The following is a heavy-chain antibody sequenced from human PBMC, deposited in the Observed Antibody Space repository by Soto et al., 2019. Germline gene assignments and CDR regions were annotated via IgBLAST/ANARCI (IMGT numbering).Heavy chain of an antibody. Sequence: QVQLVQSGAEVKKPGAAVKVSCKASGYTFTSYGISWVRQAPGQGLEWMGWISGYNANTNYAQKLQGRVTMTTDTSTSTADMELRSLRSDDTAVYYCARDYFSGGSCYYDYWGQGTLVTVSS. CDR1: GYTFTSYG. CDR3: ARDYFSGGSCYYDY. CDR2: ISGYNANT. D-gene: IGHD2-15*01. V-gene: IGHV1-18*01. J-gene: IGHJ4*02.